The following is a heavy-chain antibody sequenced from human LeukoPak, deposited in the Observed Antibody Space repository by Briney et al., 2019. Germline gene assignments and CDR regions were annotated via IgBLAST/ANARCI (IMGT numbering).Heavy chain of an antibody. V-gene: IGHV4-59*01. Sequence: SETLSLTCTVSGGSISSYYWSWIRQPPGKGLEWIGYIYYSGSTNYNPSLKRRVTISVDTSKNQFSLKLSSVTAADTAVYYCARVPYTYDSSAYYFDFWGQGTLVTVPS. CDR2: IYYSGST. J-gene: IGHJ4*02. D-gene: IGHD3-22*01. CDR3: ARVPYTYDSSAYYFDF. CDR1: GGSISSYY.